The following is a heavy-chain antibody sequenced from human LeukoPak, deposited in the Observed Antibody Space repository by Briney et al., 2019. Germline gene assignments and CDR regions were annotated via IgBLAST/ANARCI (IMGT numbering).Heavy chain of an antibody. CDR1: GDIVSNNSTT. D-gene: IGHD1-20*01. V-gene: IGHV6-1*01. J-gene: IGHJ6*02. CDR3: AKTENNWSYGMDV. Sequence: SQTLSLTCAISGDIVSNNSTTWNWIRQSPSRGLEWLGRTYYRSEWYNDYAVSVKSRITINPDTSKNQFSLQLNSVTPEDTAVYYCAKTENNWSYGMDVWGQGTTVTVSS. CDR2: TYYRSEWYN.